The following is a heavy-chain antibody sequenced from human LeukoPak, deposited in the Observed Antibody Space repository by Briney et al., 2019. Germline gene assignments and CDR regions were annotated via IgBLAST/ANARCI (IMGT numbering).Heavy chain of an antibody. CDR1: GGSISSNSYY. CDR3: ARVEGRAASASGRINY. D-gene: IGHD6-13*01. Sequence: PSESLSLTCTVSGGSISSNSYYWGWIRQPPGKGLEWIGNIYYSGNTYYNPSLKSRVTISVDTSKNQFSLKLNSVTAADTAVYYCARVEGRAASASGRINYWGQGTLVTVSS. V-gene: IGHV4-39*07. J-gene: IGHJ4*02. CDR2: IYYSGNT.